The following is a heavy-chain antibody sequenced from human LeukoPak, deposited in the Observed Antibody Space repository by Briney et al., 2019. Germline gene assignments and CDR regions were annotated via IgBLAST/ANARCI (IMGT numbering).Heavy chain of an antibody. CDR2: IYHSGST. CDR3: AGGSGSYYYYGMDV. Sequence: SETLSLTCTVSGGSVSSGSYYWSWIRQPPGKGLEWIGYIYHSGSTNYNPSLKSRVTISVDTSKKQFSLKLSSVTAADTAVYYCAGGSGSYYYYGMDVWGKGTTVTVSS. CDR1: GGSVSSGSYY. V-gene: IGHV4-61*01. J-gene: IGHJ6*04. D-gene: IGHD3-10*01.